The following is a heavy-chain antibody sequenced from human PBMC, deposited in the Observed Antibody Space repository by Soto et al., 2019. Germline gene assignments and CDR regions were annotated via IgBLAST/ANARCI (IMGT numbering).Heavy chain of an antibody. Sequence: QVQLVQSGAEVKKPGSSVKVSCKASGGTFSSYSINWVRQAPGQGLEWMGEIIPIFGTANYAQKFQGRVTITADESTSTAYMELSSLRSEDTAVYYCARDGGRHSGGIDYWCQGTLVSVSS. J-gene: IGHJ4*02. CDR2: IIPIFGTA. V-gene: IGHV1-69*01. D-gene: IGHD1-26*01. CDR3: ARDGGRHSGGIDY. CDR1: GGTFSSYS.